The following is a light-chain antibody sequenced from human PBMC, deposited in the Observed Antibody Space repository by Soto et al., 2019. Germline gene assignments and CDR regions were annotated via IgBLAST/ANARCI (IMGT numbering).Light chain of an antibody. J-gene: IGKJ5*01. CDR3: QQRSKWPIT. CDR1: QSVSTY. Sequence: DIVLTQSPATLSFSPGEGATVSCSASQSVSTYLAWYQQTPGQAPRLFIYDASNRATGIPARFSGSGSGTDFTLTISSLEPEDFAVYYCQQRSKWPITFGQGTRLEIK. V-gene: IGKV3-11*01. CDR2: DAS.